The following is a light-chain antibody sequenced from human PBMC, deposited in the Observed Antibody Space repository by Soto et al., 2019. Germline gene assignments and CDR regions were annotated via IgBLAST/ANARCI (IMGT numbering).Light chain of an antibody. J-gene: IGLJ3*02. CDR2: DTN. Sequence: QAVVTQEPSLTVSPGGTVTLTCGSSTGAVTSGHYPYWFQQKPGQAPRTLISDTNNKHSWTPARFSGSLLGGNAALTLSGAQPEDEADYYCLLSYNGARVFGGGTKVTVL. V-gene: IGLV7-46*01. CDR1: TGAVTSGHY. CDR3: LLSYNGARV.